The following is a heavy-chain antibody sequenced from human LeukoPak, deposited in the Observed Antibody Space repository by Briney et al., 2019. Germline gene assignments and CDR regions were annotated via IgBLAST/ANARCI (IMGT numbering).Heavy chain of an antibody. J-gene: IGHJ3*02. D-gene: IGHD1-14*01. V-gene: IGHV1-69*04. CDR2: IIPILGIA. CDR1: GGTFSSYA. CDR3: ARSEQPEPFDI. Sequence: ASVKVSCKASGGTFSSYAISWVRQAPGQGLEWMGRIIPILGIANYAQKFQGRVTITPDKSTSTAYMELSSLRSENTAVYYCARSEQPEPFDIWGQGTTVTVSS.